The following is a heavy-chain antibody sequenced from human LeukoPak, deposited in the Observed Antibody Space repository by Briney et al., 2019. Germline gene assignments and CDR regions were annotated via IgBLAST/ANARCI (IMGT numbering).Heavy chain of an antibody. J-gene: IGHJ4*02. D-gene: IGHD5-24*01. CDR2: ISGSGGST. V-gene: IGHV3-23*01. CDR3: TRVGYIDEGIDY. CDR1: GFTFSSYA. Sequence: GGSLRLSCAASGFTFSSYAMSWVRQAPGKGLEWVSAISGSGGSTYYADSVKGRFTISRDNSKNTLYLQMNSLRAEDTAMYYCTRVGYIDEGIDYWGQGTLVTVSS.